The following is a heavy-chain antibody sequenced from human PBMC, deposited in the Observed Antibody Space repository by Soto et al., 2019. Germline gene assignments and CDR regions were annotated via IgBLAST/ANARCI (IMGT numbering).Heavy chain of an antibody. CDR3: ARGVSDDGDSGPNWFDH. J-gene: IGHJ5*02. D-gene: IGHD4-17*01. Sequence: QVQLQESGPGLVKPSETLSLTYTVSGCSISSYYWSWIRQPPGQGLEWIGYIYYSGSTNYNPSLKSRVTISVDTSKHQGSLELSSVTAADKAVYYCARGVSDDGDSGPNWFDHWGQGTLVTVSS. V-gene: IGHV4-59*01. CDR2: IYYSGST. CDR1: GCSISSYY.